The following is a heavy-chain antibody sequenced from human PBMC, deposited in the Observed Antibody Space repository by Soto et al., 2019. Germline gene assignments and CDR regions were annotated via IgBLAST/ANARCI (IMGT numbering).Heavy chain of an antibody. Sequence: ASVKVSCKASGYTFTSFYIHWVRQAPGQGLEWMGILNPSDGNTTYAQKFQDRVTMTRDTTTITVYMDLGSLRSEDTAVYYCAARPSYCGGDCYPFYEWGQGTLVTVSS. V-gene: IGHV1-46*01. J-gene: IGHJ4*02. CDR2: LNPSDGNT. D-gene: IGHD2-21*02. CDR3: AARPSYCGGDCYPFYE. CDR1: GYTFTSFY.